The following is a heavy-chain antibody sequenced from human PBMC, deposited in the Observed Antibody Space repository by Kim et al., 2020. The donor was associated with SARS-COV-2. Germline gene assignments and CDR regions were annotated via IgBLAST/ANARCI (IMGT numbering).Heavy chain of an antibody. D-gene: IGHD1-1*01. CDR3: ARVKSVEMSTIFDY. CDR1: GGSISSYY. V-gene: IGHV4-59*01. J-gene: IGHJ4*02. CDR2: IYYSGST. Sequence: SETLSLTCTVSGGSISSYYWSWIRQPPGKGLEWIGYIYYSGSTNYNPSLKSRVTISVDTSKNQFSLKLSSVTAADTAVYYCARVKSVEMSTIFDYWGQGTLVTVSS.